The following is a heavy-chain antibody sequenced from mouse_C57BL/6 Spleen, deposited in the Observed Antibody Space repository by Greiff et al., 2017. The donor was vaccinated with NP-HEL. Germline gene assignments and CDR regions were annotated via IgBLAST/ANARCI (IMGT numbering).Heavy chain of an antibody. J-gene: IGHJ3*01. CDR1: GYTFTSYW. CDR3: AREDWDGAWFAY. Sequence: QVQLQQPGAELVKPGASVKMSCKASGYTFTSYWITWVKQRPGQGLKWIGDIYPGSGSTNYNEKFKSKATLTVDTSSSTAYMQLSSLTSEDSAVYYCAREDWDGAWFAYWGQGTLVTVSA. CDR2: IYPGSGST. V-gene: IGHV1-55*01. D-gene: IGHD4-1*01.